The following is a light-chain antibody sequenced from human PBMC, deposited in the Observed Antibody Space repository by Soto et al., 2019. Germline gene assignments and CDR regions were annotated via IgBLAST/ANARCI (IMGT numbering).Light chain of an antibody. Sequence: DIQMTQSPSSLSASVGDRVTITCRASQSISTYLHWYQQKPGKAPNLLIYAASTLPSGVPSRFSGSGSGTDFTLTISIXXXENFAHYCCQHDYSTPHTFGGGTK. CDR2: AAS. CDR3: QHDYSTPHT. CDR1: QSISTY. J-gene: IGKJ4*01. V-gene: IGKV1-39*01.